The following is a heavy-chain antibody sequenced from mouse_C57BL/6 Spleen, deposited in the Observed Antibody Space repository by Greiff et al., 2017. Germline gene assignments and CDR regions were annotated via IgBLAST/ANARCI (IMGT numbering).Heavy chain of an antibody. D-gene: IGHD1-1*01. Sequence: QVQLQQPGAELVMPGASVKLSCKASGYTFTSYWMHWVKQRPGQGLEWIGEIDPSDSYTNYNQKFKGKSTLTVDKSSSTAYMQLSSLTSEDSAVYYCARKKITTVVADYFDYWGQGTTLTVSS. J-gene: IGHJ2*01. CDR2: IDPSDSYT. CDR3: ARKKITTVVADYFDY. V-gene: IGHV1-69*01. CDR1: GYTFTSYW.